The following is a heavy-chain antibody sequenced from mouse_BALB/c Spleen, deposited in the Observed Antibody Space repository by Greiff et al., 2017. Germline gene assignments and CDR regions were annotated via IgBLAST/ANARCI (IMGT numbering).Heavy chain of an antibody. CDR2: ISYSGST. CDR3: ARHYYRYDWYFDV. D-gene: IGHD2-14*01. Sequence: EVMLVESGPSLVKPSQTLSLTCSVTGDSITSGYWNWIRKFPGNKLEYMGYISYSGSTYYNPSLKSRISITRDTSKNQYYLQLNSVTTEDTATYCCARHYYRYDWYFDVWGAGTTVTVSS. CDR1: GDSITSGY. J-gene: IGHJ1*01. V-gene: IGHV3-8*02.